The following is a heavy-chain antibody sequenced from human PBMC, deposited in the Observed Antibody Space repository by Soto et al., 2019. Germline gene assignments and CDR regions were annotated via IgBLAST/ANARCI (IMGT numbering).Heavy chain of an antibody. CDR1: GYTFTSYD. V-gene: IGHV1-8*01. Sequence: QVQLVQSGAEVKKPGASVKVSCKTSGYTFTSYDINWVRQATGQGLEWMGWMNPNSGNTAYAQKFQGNITMTRNTSISTAYMELSSLSSEDTAVYYCARERSSGAFDIWGQGTMVTVSS. CDR3: ARERSSGAFDI. CDR2: MNPNSGNT. J-gene: IGHJ3*02. D-gene: IGHD1-26*01.